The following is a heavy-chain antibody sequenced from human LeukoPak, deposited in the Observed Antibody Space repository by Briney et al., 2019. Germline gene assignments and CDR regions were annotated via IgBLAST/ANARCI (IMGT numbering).Heavy chain of an antibody. CDR1: GFTFSTFS. Sequence: PRGSLRLSCAASGFTFSTFSITWVRQAPGKGLEWVSGISATGVSTYYADSVKGRFTIYRDNSENTLSLQMNSLRAEDTALYSCAKSPLKNDRRAKQCTSYYYYMDVWGKGTTVTVSS. CDR3: AKSPLKNDRRAKQCTSYYYYMDV. V-gene: IGHV3-23*01. J-gene: IGHJ6*03. D-gene: IGHD1/OR15-1a*01. CDR2: ISATGVST.